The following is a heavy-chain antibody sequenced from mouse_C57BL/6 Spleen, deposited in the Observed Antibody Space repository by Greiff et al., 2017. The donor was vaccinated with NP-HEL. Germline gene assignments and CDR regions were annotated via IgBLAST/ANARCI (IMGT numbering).Heavy chain of an antibody. Sequence: DVKLVESGGGLVKPGGSLKLSCAASGFTFTDYGMRWVRQAPEKGLEWVAYISRGSSTIYYADTVTGRFTISRDNAKNTLFLKMTSLRSEDTAMYYCARRVTTGFDYWGQGTTVTVSS. V-gene: IGHV5-17*01. CDR3: ARRVTTGFDY. J-gene: IGHJ2*01. CDR1: GFTFTDYG. CDR2: ISRGSSTI. D-gene: IGHD1-1*01.